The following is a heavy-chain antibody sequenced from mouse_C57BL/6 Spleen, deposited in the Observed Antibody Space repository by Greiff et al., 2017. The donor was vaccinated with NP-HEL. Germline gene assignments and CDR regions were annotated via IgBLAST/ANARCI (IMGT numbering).Heavy chain of an antibody. Sequence: VQLQQSGAELVRPGASVTLSCKASGYTFTDYEMHWVKQTPVHGLEWIGAIDPETGGTAYKQKFKGKAILTADKSSSTAYLELRSLTSEDSAVYYCTRFGSNYYAIDYWGQGTSVTVSS. J-gene: IGHJ4*01. D-gene: IGHD1-1*01. CDR2: IDPETGGT. CDR3: TRFGSNYYAIDY. V-gene: IGHV1-15*01. CDR1: GYTFTDYE.